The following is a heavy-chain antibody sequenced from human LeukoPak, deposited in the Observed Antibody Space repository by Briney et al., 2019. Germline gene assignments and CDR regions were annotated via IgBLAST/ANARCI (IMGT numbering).Heavy chain of an antibody. J-gene: IGHJ4*02. CDR1: GYTFSNYW. CDR2: IYPGDSDS. CDR3: ARIPCISTACPRRGSLDY. V-gene: IGHV5-51*01. Sequence: GESLKISCEGSGYTFSNYWIGWVRQMPGKGREWMGIIYPGDSDSRYSPSFQGQVTISADKSINIAYLQWSSLQASDTAIYYCARIPCISTACPRRGSLDYWGQGTLVTVSS. D-gene: IGHD1-14*01.